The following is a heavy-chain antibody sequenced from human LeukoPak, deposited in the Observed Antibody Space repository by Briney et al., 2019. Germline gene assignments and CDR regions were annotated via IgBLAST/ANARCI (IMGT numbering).Heavy chain of an antibody. Sequence: PGGSLRLSCAVSGLTFSSSWMDWVRQAPGKGLEWVASINPDGNKKYSADSVKGRFTISRDNSKNTVYLQMNSLRAEDTAVYYCAKRAAVAGTDLEFDYWGQGTLVTVSS. CDR1: GLTFSSSW. CDR3: AKRAAVAGTDLEFDY. CDR2: INPDGNKK. D-gene: IGHD6-19*01. J-gene: IGHJ4*02. V-gene: IGHV3-7*03.